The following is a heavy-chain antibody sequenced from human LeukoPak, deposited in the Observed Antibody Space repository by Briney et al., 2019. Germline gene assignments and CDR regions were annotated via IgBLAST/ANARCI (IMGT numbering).Heavy chain of an antibody. CDR2: ISAYNGNT. CDR1: GYTFTSYG. Sequence: ASVKVSCKASGYTFTSYGISWVRQAPGQGLEWMGWISAYNGNTNYAQKLQGRVTMTTDTSTSRAYMELSRLRSDDTAVYYCARVRIAGAPDAFDIWGQGTMVTVSS. CDR3: ARVRIAGAPDAFDI. D-gene: IGHD6-13*01. J-gene: IGHJ3*02. V-gene: IGHV1-18*01.